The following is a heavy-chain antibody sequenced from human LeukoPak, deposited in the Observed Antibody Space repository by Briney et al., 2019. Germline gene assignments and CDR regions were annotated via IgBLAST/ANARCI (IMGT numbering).Heavy chain of an antibody. CDR2: ISRSGDGT. J-gene: IGHJ4*02. CDR1: GFTFSSSW. D-gene: IGHD2-2*01. CDR3: VRASDGCSTSSCSFDY. Sequence: GGSLRLSCAVSGFTFSSSWMHWVRQAPGKGLEWVSSISRSGDGTYYADSVKGRFTISRDNSKNTLYLQMNSLRAEDTAVYYCVRASDGCSTSSCSFDYWGQGTLVTVSS. V-gene: IGHV3-23*01.